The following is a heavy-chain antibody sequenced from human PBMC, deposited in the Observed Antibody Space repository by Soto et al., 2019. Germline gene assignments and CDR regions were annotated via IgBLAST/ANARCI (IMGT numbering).Heavy chain of an antibody. D-gene: IGHD5-12*01. CDR2: INPNSGGT. CDR1: GYTFTGYY. Sequence: ASVKVSCKASGYTFTGYYMHWVRQAPGQGLEWMGWINPNSGGTNYAQKFQGRVTMTRDTSISTAYMELSRLRSDDTTVYYCVRVFIGYDSEHYYYYGMDVWGRGTTVTVS. J-gene: IGHJ6*02. CDR3: VRVFIGYDSEHYYYYGMDV. V-gene: IGHV1-2*02.